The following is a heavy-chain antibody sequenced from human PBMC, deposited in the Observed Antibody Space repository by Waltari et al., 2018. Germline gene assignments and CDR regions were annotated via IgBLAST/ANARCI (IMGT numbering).Heavy chain of an antibody. J-gene: IGHJ3*02. D-gene: IGHD3-22*01. V-gene: IGHV1-69*05. CDR3: ARARITMIVVVTIRAFDI. CDR2: IIPSFGTA. CDR1: GGTFSSYA. Sequence: QVQLVQSGAEVKKPGSSVEVSCKDSGGTFSSYAISWVRQAPRQGLEWMGGIIPSFGTANYAQKFQGRVTITTDESTSTAYMELSSLRSEDTAVYYCARARITMIVVVTIRAFDIWGQGTMVTVSS.